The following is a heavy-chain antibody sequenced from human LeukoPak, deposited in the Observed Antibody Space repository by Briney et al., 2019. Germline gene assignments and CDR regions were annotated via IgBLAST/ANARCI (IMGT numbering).Heavy chain of an antibody. J-gene: IGHJ5*02. D-gene: IGHD6-13*01. CDR1: GFTFSSYA. CDR2: ISYDGSNK. Sequence: GGSLRVSCAASGFTFSSYAMHWVRQAPGKGLEWVAVISYDGSNKYYADSVKGRFTISRDNSKNTLYLQMNSLRAEDTAVYYCASSWGQQLVDWFDPWGQGTLVTVSS. CDR3: ASSWGQQLVDWFDP. V-gene: IGHV3-30-3*01.